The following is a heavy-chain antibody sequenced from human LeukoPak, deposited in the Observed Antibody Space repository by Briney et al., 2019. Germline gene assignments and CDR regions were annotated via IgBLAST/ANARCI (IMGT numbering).Heavy chain of an antibody. V-gene: IGHV3-33*01. CDR3: ARGSSSSSGLTHGLDV. Sequence: GGSLRLSCAASGFSFRTCGMHWVRQAPGKGLEWVAIDGTNTYYADSVKGRFTISRDNSKNTLYLQMNGLGAEDTAIYYCARGSSSSSGLTHGLDVWGQGTTVTVSS. D-gene: IGHD6-6*01. J-gene: IGHJ6*02. CDR2: DGTNT. CDR1: GFSFRTCG.